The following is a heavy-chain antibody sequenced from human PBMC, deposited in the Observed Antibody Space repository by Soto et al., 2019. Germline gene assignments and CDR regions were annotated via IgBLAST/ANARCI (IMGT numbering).Heavy chain of an antibody. V-gene: IGHV3-48*03. D-gene: IGHD6-19*01. CDR2: ISSSGSTI. J-gene: IGHJ1*01. Sequence: GGSLRLSCAASGFTFSSYEINWVRQAPGKGLEWVSYISSSGSTIYYADSVKGRFTISRDNAKNSLYLQMNSLRAEDTAVYYCARDSCIFSGWCEYFQHWGQRTLVTVSP. CDR3: ARDSCIFSGWCEYFQH. CDR1: GFTFSSYE.